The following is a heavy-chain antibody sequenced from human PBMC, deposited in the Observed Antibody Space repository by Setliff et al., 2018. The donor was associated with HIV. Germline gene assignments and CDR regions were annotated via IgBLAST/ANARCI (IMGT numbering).Heavy chain of an antibody. CDR2: VNHSGST. CDR3: ARAIALVGYNWFDP. V-gene: IGHV4-34*01. CDR1: GGSFSTYY. J-gene: IGHJ5*02. D-gene: IGHD1-26*01. Sequence: PSETLSLTCAVYGGSFSTYYWSWIRRSPEKGLEWIGEVNHSGSTNYNPSLQSRVTMSVDSSKNQFSLKLDSVTAADAAVYYCARAIALVGYNWFDPWGQGTLVTVSS.